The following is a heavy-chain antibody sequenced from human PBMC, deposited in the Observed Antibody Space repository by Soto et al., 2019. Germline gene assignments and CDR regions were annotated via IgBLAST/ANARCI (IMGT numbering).Heavy chain of an antibody. V-gene: IGHV4-34*01. CDR3: ARVGGLTGYYKRYFDY. Sequence: QVQLQQWGAGLLKPSETLSLTCAVYGGSFSGYYWSWIRQPPGKGLEWIGEINHSGSTNYNPSLKSRVTISXXTXKXXFSLKLSSVTAADTAVYYCARVGGLTGYYKRYFDYWGQGTLVTVSS. CDR1: GGSFSGYY. D-gene: IGHD3-9*01. CDR2: INHSGST. J-gene: IGHJ4*02.